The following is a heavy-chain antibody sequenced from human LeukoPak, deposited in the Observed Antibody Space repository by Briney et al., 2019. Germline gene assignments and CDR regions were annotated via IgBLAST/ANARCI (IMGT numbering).Heavy chain of an antibody. CDR3: ARGVRFLEWLLNTYYFDY. J-gene: IGHJ4*02. CDR1: GFTFSSNA. Sequence: PGGSLRLSCAASGFTFSSNAMYWVRQAPGRGLEWVATISDSGGTTYYADSVKGRFTISRDNAKNSLYLQMNSLRTEDTAVYYCARGVRFLEWLLNTYYFDYWGQGALVTVSS. D-gene: IGHD3-3*01. V-gene: IGHV3-21*01. CDR2: ISDSGGTT.